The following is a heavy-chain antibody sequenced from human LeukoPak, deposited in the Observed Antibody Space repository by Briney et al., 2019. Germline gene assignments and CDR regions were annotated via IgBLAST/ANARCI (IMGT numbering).Heavy chain of an antibody. CDR3: ARGWVPSDITLN. CDR2: INSDGSTT. CDR1: GFTFSSYW. D-gene: IGHD3-22*01. Sequence: GGSLRLSCAASGFTFSSYWMHWVRQAPGEGLVWVSRINSDGSTTEYADSVKGRFTISRDNAKNTLYLEMNSLRVEDTAVYYCARGWVPSDITLNWGQGTMATVSS. V-gene: IGHV3-74*01. J-gene: IGHJ3*01.